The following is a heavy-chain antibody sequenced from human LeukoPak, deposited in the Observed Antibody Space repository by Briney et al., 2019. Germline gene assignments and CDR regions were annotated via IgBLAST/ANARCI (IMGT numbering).Heavy chain of an antibody. V-gene: IGHV4-34*01. Sequence: SETLSLTCAVYGGSFSGYYWSRIRQPPGKGLEWIGEINHSGSTNYNPSLKSRVTISVDTSKNQFSLKLSSVTAADTAVYYCARGAATIFGVVIPPDVWGQGTTVTVSS. CDR2: INHSGST. J-gene: IGHJ6*02. D-gene: IGHD3-3*01. CDR1: GGSFSGYY. CDR3: ARGAATIFGVVIPPDV.